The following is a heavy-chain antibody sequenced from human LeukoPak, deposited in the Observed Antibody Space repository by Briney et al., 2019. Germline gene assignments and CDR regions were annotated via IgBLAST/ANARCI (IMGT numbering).Heavy chain of an antibody. J-gene: IGHJ4*02. Sequence: SVKVSCKASGGTFSSYAISWVRQAPGQGLEWMGGIIPIFGTANYAQKFQGRVTITTDESTSTAYMELSSLRSEDTAVYYCARQTLEYYYDSSGYRFDYWAQGTLVTVSS. CDR2: IIPIFGTA. CDR1: GGTFSSYA. V-gene: IGHV1-69*05. D-gene: IGHD3-22*01. CDR3: ARQTLEYYYDSSGYRFDY.